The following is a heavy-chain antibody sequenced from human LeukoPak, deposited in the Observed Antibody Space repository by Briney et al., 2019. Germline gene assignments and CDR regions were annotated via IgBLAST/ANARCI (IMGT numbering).Heavy chain of an antibody. V-gene: IGHV4-59*11. Sequence: PSETLSLTCSVSGASISSHYWSWIRQPPGEGLEWIGYIHYSGSTNCNPSLKSRVTISLDTSKNQFSLKLTSVTAADTAVYYCSRAGTGFNISGAYWGQGTLVTVSS. J-gene: IGHJ4*02. CDR3: SRAGTGFNISGAY. D-gene: IGHD1-14*01. CDR1: GASISSHY. CDR2: IHYSGST.